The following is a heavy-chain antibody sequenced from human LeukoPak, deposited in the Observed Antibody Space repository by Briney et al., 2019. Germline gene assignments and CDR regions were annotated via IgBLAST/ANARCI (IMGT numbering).Heavy chain of an antibody. V-gene: IGHV1-2*02. CDR2: INPNSGGT. CDR1: GYTFTGYY. D-gene: IGHD1-14*01. J-gene: IGHJ4*02. Sequence: ASVKVSCKASGYTFTGYYMHWVRQAPGQGLEWMGWINPNSGGTNYAQKFQGRVTMTRDTSISTAYMELSRLRSDVTAVYYCARSPESGPRNREQPSGYWGQGTLVTVSS. CDR3: ARSPESGPRNREQPSGY.